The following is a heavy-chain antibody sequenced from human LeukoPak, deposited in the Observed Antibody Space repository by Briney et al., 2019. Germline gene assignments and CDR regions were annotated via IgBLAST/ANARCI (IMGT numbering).Heavy chain of an antibody. CDR2: INHSGST. CDR3: ARRRITMVRGGNWFDP. V-gene: IGHV4-34*01. J-gene: IGHJ5*02. D-gene: IGHD3-10*01. CDR1: GGSFSGYY. Sequence: SETLSLTCAVYGGSFSGYYWSWIRQPPGKGLEWIGEINHSGSTNYNPSLKSRVTISVGTSKNQFSLKLSSVTAADTAVYYCARRRITMVRGGNWFDPWGQGTLVTVSS.